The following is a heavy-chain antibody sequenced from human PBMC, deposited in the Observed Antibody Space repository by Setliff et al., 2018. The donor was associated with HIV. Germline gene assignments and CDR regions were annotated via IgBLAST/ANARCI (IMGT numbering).Heavy chain of an antibody. CDR2: INHSGST. CDR3: ARARRAGSGPKYFQH. J-gene: IGHJ1*01. CDR1: DGSFSAYY. Sequence: KPSETLSLTCAVYDGSFSAYYWSWIRQPPGKGLEWIGEINHSGSTNHNPSLKSRVTMSVDTSKNQFSLKLSSVTAADTAVYYCARARRAGSGPKYFQHWGQGTLVTVSS. V-gene: IGHV4-34*01. D-gene: IGHD2-15*01.